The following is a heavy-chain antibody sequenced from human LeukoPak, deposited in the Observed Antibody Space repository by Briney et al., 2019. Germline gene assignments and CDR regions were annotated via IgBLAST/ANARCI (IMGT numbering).Heavy chain of an antibody. J-gene: IGHJ6*02. Sequence: KPGGSLRLSCTASGFTFSGYSMNWVRQAPGKGLEWLSSISSSSTYIYYADSVKGRFTISRDNSKNSLFLQMDSLRAADTAVYYCARDRPTVTTGYYYYGMDVWGQGTTVTVSS. CDR2: ISSSSTYI. V-gene: IGHV3-21*01. CDR3: ARDRPTVTTGYYYYGMDV. CDR1: GFTFSGYS. D-gene: IGHD4-17*01.